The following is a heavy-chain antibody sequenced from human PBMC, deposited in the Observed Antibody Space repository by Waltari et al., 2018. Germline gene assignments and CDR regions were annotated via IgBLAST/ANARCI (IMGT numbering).Heavy chain of an antibody. D-gene: IGHD6-13*01. Sequence: QVQLQESGPGLVKPSETLSLTCTVSGGSISSYYWSWIRQPPGKGLEWIGYIYYSGSTNYNPSLKSRVTISVDTSKNQFSLKLSSVTAADTAVYYCASGSSTPYYYYMDVWGKGTTVTVSS. CDR2: IYYSGST. CDR3: ASGSSTPYYYYMDV. J-gene: IGHJ6*03. CDR1: GGSISSYY. V-gene: IGHV4-59*01.